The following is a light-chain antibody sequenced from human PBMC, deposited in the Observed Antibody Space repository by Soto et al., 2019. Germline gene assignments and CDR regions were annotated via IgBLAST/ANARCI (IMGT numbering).Light chain of an antibody. J-gene: IGKJ1*01. Sequence: QLTHSPSTLSASVGDRVTITCRASENIGAWLAWYQQKPGKVPKLLIYRASSLESGVPSRFSGGGSGTDFTLTISSLQPDDFATYYCHQNHSSSSTFGQGTKVDIK. CDR3: HQNHSSSST. CDR1: ENIGAW. V-gene: IGKV1-5*03. CDR2: RAS.